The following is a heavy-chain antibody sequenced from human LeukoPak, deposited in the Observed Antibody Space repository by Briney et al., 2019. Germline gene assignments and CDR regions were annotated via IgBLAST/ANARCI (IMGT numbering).Heavy chain of an antibody. CDR3: ASQYSPEGY. J-gene: IGHJ4*02. V-gene: IGHV4-39*01. CDR2: IYYSGST. D-gene: IGHD5-18*01. CDR1: GGSISSSSYY. Sequence: PSETLPLTCTVSGGSISSSSYYWGWIRQPPGQGLEWIGSIYYSGSTYYNPSLKSRATISVDTSKNQFSLKLSSVTAADTAVYYCASQYSPEGYWGQGTLVTVSS.